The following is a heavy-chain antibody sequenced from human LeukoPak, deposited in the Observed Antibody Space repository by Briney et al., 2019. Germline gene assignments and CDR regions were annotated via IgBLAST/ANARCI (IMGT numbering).Heavy chain of an antibody. CDR1: GGSISSYY. J-gene: IGHJ6*02. CDR2: IYYSGST. CDR3: ARESSGSGSYSGYYYYYGMDV. D-gene: IGHD1-26*01. Sequence: PSETLSLTCTVSGGSISSYYWSWIRQPPGKGLEWIGYIYYSGSTNYNPSLKSRVTISVDTSKNQFSLKLSSVTAADTAVYYCARESSGSGSYSGYYYYYGMDVWGQGTTVTVSS. V-gene: IGHV4-59*12.